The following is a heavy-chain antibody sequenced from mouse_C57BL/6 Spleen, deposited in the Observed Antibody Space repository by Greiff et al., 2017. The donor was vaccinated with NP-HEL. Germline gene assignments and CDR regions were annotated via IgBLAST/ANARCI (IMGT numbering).Heavy chain of an antibody. CDR1: GYSFTDYN. V-gene: IGHV1-39*01. Sequence: VQLKESGPELVKPGASVKISCKASGYSFTDYNMNWVKQSNGKSLEWIGVINPNYGTTSYNQKFKGKATLTVDQSSSTAYMQLNSLTSEDSAVYYCAREGITTVVATDWYFDVWGTGTTVTVSS. D-gene: IGHD1-1*01. CDR2: INPNYGTT. J-gene: IGHJ1*03. CDR3: AREGITTVVATDWYFDV.